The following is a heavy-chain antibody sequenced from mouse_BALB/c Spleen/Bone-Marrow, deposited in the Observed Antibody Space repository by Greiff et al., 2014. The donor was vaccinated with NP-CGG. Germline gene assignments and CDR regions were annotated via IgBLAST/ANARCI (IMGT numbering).Heavy chain of an antibody. CDR1: GFNIKDTY. V-gene: IGHV14-3*02. J-gene: IGHJ4*01. Sequence: EVQLQESGAELVKPGASVKLSCTASGFNIKDTYMHWVKQRPEQGLEWTGRIDPVNGNTKYDPKFQGKATITADTSSNTAYLQLSSLTSEDTAVYFCARAYYGNYPYAMDYWGQGTSVTVSS. CDR3: ARAYYGNYPYAMDY. D-gene: IGHD2-10*01. CDR2: IDPVNGNT.